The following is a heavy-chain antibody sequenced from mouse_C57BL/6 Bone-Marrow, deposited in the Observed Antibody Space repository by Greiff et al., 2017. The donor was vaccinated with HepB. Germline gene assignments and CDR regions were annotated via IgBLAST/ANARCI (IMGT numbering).Heavy chain of an antibody. D-gene: IGHD1-1*01. J-gene: IGHJ3*01. Sequence: QVQLQQSGPGLVQPSQSLSITCTVSGFSLTSYGVHWVRQPPGKGLEWLGVIWSGGSTDYNAAFISRLSISKDNSKSQVFFKMNSLQADDTAIYYCATQKRYYGSRGLDWFAYWGQGTLVTVSA. CDR2: IWSGGST. V-gene: IGHV2-4*01. CDR1: GFSLTSYG. CDR3: ATQKRYYGSRGLDWFAY.